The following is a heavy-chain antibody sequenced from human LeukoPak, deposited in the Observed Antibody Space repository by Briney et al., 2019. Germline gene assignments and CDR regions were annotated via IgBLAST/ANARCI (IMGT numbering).Heavy chain of an antibody. V-gene: IGHV4-59*01. D-gene: IGHD2-2*01. J-gene: IGHJ2*01. CDR2: IYYSGST. CDR3: ARGYQLLFSRSYWYFDL. CDR1: GGPISSYY. Sequence: SETLSLTCTVSGGPISSYYWSWIRQPPGKGLEWIGYIYYSGSTNYNPSLKSRVTISVDTSKNQFSLKLSSVTAADTAVYYCARGYQLLFSRSYWYFDLWGRGTLVTVSS.